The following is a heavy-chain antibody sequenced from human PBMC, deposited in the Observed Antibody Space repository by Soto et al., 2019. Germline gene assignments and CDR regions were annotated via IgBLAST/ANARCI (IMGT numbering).Heavy chain of an antibody. CDR2: ISSSGDKT. D-gene: IGHD6-6*01. J-gene: IGHJ5*02. CDR3: AKGLHSSSSNWFDP. V-gene: IGHV3-23*01. Sequence: EVQLLESGGGLEEPGGSLRLSCAASGFTFSSYAMSWVRQAPGKGLELVSQISSSGDKTFYADSVRGRFTISRDKSKNMLYLQMNSLRAEDTAIYYCAKGLHSSSSNWFDPWGQGTLVTVSS. CDR1: GFTFSSYA.